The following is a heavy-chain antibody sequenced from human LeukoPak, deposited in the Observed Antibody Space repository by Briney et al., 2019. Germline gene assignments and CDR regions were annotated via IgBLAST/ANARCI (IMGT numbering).Heavy chain of an antibody. J-gene: IGHJ3*02. CDR3: ARERYYDSSGYYEGDAFDI. D-gene: IGHD3-22*01. Sequence: GASVKVSCKASGGTFSSYAISWVRQAPGQGLEWMGRIIPILGIANYAQKFQGRVTIAADKSTSTAYMELSSLRSEDTAVYYCARERYYDSSGYYEGDAFDIWGQGTMVTVSS. CDR1: GGTFSSYA. V-gene: IGHV1-69*04. CDR2: IIPILGIA.